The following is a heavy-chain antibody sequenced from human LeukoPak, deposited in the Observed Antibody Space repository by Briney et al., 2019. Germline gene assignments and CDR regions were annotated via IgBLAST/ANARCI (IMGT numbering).Heavy chain of an antibody. V-gene: IGHV3-11*04. J-gene: IGHJ4*02. Sequence: PAGSLRLSCEASGFSLSSYFISWIRQAPGKGLEWISYITNTGRSTNYPYAVKGGFTISRNNGKQSVYLEMTDLRAEDTAVYYCAREASGNYHVFDSWGQGTLVIVSS. CDR3: AREASGNYHVFDS. CDR1: GFSLSSYF. CDR2: ITNTGRST. D-gene: IGHD6-25*01.